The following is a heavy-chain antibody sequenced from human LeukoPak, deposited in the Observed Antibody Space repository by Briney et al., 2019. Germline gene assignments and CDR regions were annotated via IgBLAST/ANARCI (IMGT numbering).Heavy chain of an antibody. CDR1: GFTFSSYA. Sequence: GGSLRLSCAASGFTFSSYAMHWVRQAPGKGQEWVAVISYDGSNKYYADSVKGRFTISRDNSKNTLYLQMKSLRAEDTAVYYCARAAPPSGWFDYWGQGTLVTVSS. J-gene: IGHJ4*02. V-gene: IGHV3-30*04. D-gene: IGHD6-19*01. CDR3: ARAAPPSGWFDY. CDR2: ISYDGSNK.